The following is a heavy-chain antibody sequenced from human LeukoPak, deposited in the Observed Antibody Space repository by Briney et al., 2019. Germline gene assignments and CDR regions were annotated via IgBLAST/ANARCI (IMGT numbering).Heavy chain of an antibody. CDR3: ARTCSGGSCPIWENAFDI. D-gene: IGHD2-15*01. V-gene: IGHV1-46*01. J-gene: IGHJ3*02. CDR1: GYTFTSYY. Sequence: VASVKVSCTASGYTFTSYYMHWVRQAPGQGLEWMGIINPSGGSTSYAQKFQGRVTMTRDTSTSTVYMELSSLRSEDTAVYYCARTCSGGSCPIWENAFDIWGQGTMVTVSS. CDR2: INPSGGST.